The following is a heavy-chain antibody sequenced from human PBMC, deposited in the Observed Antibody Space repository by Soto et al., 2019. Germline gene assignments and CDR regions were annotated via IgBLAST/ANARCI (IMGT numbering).Heavy chain of an antibody. CDR2: ISAYNGNT. CDR3: ARNYDFWSGPKAQYYYYGMDV. D-gene: IGHD3-3*01. V-gene: IGHV1-18*01. CDR1: GYTFTSYG. J-gene: IGHJ6*02. Sequence: GASVKVSCKASGYTFTSYGINWVRQAPGQGLEWMGWISAYNGNTNYAQKLQGRVTMTTDTSTSTAYMELRSLRSDDTAVYYCARNYDFWSGPKAQYYYYGMDVWGQGTTVTVSS.